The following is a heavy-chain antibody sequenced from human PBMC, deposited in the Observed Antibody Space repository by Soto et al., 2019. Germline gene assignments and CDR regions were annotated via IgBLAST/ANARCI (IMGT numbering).Heavy chain of an antibody. CDR2: INPSGGST. J-gene: IGHJ5*02. D-gene: IGHD6-13*01. V-gene: IGHV1-46*04. CDR3: ARGLGIGSNWFDP. CDR1: GYTFTNSY. Sequence: ASVKVSFKAPGYTFTNSYMHWVRQAPGQGLEWMGIINPSGGSTSYAQKLQGRVTMTRGTSTRTVYMELSRLRSEDTAVYYCARGLGIGSNWFDPWGYGTLVTVSS.